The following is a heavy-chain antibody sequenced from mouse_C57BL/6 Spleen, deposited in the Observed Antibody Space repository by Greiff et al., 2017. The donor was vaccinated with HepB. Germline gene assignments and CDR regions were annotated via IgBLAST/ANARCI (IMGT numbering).Heavy chain of an antibody. CDR1: GFTFSSYA. D-gene: IGHD2-4*01. Sequence: EVKLVESGGGLVKPGGSLKLSCAASGFTFSSYAMSWVRQTPEKRLEWVATISDGGSYTYYPDNVKGRFTISRDNAKNNLYLQMSHLKSEDTAMYYCARGYDYDGALDYWGQGTTLTVSS. CDR3: ARGYDYDGALDY. J-gene: IGHJ2*01. CDR2: ISDGGSYT. V-gene: IGHV5-4*03.